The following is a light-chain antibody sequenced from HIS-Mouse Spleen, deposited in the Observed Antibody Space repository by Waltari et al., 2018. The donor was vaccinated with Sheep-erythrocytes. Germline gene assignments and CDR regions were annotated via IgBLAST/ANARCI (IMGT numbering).Light chain of an antibody. CDR3: CSYAGSSTPWV. V-gene: IGLV2-23*01. CDR1: SSDVGSYNL. J-gene: IGLJ3*02. CDR2: EGS. Sequence: QSALTQPASVSGSPGQSITISCTGTSSDVGSYNLVSWYQQQPGKAPKPMIYEGSKRPSGVYNRFSGSKSGNTASLTISGLQAEDEADYYCCSYAGSSTPWVFGGGTKLTVL.